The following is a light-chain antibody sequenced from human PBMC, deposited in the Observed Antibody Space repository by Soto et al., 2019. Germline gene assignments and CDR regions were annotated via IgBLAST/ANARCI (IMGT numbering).Light chain of an antibody. CDR1: QSIGNR. Sequence: DIQMTQSPSSLSASVGDRVTFTCRASQSIGNRLAWYQQKPGKAPKFLIYDDSSLQGGVPLRFSGSGSGTEFTLTISSLQPDDFATYYCQQYNTYSPWAFGQGTKVDI. V-gene: IGKV1-5*01. CDR2: DDS. J-gene: IGKJ1*01. CDR3: QQYNTYSPWA.